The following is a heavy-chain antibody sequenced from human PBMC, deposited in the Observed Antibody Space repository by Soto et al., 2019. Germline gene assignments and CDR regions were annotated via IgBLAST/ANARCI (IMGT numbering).Heavy chain of an antibody. J-gene: IGHJ4*02. V-gene: IGHV1-69*06. CDR3: ARDPRGNYGDTFDY. D-gene: IGHD4-17*01. CDR2: IIPIFGTA. Sequence: SVKVSCKASGGTFSSYVISWVRQAPGQGLEWMGGIIPIFGTANYAQKFQGRVTITADKSTSTAYMELSSLRSEDTAVYYCARDPRGNYGDTFDYWGQGTLVTVSS. CDR1: GGTFSSYV.